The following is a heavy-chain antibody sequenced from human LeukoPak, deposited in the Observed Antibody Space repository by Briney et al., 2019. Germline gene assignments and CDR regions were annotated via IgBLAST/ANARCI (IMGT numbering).Heavy chain of an antibody. Sequence: GGSLRLSCAASGFTFSDYYMSWIRQAPGKGLEWVSYISSSGSTIYYTGSVNGRFTISRDNAKNSLYLQMNSLRAEDTAVYYCARRAQIIDAFDIWGQGTMVTVSS. D-gene: IGHD3-10*01. J-gene: IGHJ3*02. CDR3: ARRAQIIDAFDI. CDR1: GFTFSDYY. CDR2: ISSSGSTI. V-gene: IGHV3-11*01.